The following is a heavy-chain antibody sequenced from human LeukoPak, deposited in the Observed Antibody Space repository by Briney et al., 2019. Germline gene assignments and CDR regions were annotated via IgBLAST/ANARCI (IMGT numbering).Heavy chain of an antibody. V-gene: IGHV4-61*01. Sequence: SETLSLTCTVSGGSVSSGSYYWSWIRQPPGKGLEWIGYIYYSGSTNYNPSLKSRVTISVDTSKNQFSLKLCSVTAADTVVYYCARGLNCGRYVDYWGQGTLVTVSS. CDR3: ARGLNCGRYVDY. J-gene: IGHJ4*02. CDR1: GGSVSSGSYY. CDR2: IYYSGST. D-gene: IGHD2-21*01.